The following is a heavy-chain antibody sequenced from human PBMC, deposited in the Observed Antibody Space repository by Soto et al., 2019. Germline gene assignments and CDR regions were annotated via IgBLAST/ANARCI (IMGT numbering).Heavy chain of an antibody. V-gene: IGHV3-30*18. CDR1: GFSFKDYG. CDR2: ISYEGSIQ. CDR3: AKEMTVREGPNYFDY. Sequence: PGGSLRLSCAASGFSFKDYGMHWVRQVPGKGPEWVAVISYEGSIQHYIDSVKGRFIISRDNPKNTLFLQMNSLRDEDTGVYYCAKEMTVREGPNYFDYWGQGTLVTVSS. J-gene: IGHJ4*02. D-gene: IGHD4-4*01.